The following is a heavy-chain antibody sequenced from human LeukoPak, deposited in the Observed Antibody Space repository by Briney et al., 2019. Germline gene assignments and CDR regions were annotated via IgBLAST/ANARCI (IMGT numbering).Heavy chain of an antibody. Sequence: ASVKVSCKASGYTFTSYGISWVQQAPGQGLEWMGWISAYNGNTNYAQKLQGRVTMTTDTSTSTAYMELRSLRSDDTAVYYCARRWELLEWFDPWGQGTLVTVSS. CDR1: GYTFTSYG. D-gene: IGHD1-26*01. V-gene: IGHV1-18*01. J-gene: IGHJ5*02. CDR3: ARRWELLEWFDP. CDR2: ISAYNGNT.